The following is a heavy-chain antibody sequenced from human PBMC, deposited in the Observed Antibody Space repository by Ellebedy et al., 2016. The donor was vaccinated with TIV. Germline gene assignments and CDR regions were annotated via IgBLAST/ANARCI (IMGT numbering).Heavy chain of an antibody. CDR1: GYTFISYY. J-gene: IGHJ3*02. Sequence: ASVKVSXXASGYTFISYYMHWVRQAPGQGLEWMGMIDPSGGSTNYAQKFQGRVTMTRDTSTSTVYMELSSLRSEDTAVYYCARVPNDLGSHYAFDIWGQGTVVTVSS. CDR3: ARVPNDLGSHYAFDI. V-gene: IGHV1-46*01. CDR2: IDPSGGST.